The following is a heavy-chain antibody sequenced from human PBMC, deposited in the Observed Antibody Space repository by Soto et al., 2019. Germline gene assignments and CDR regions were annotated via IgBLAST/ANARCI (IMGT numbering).Heavy chain of an antibody. J-gene: IGHJ4*02. CDR2: ISASGGST. Sequence: GGSLRLSCAASGFTFSTYAMTWVRQAPGKGLEWVSAISASGGSTYYADSVKGRFTISRDNSKNTLYLQMNSLRVEDTAVYYCARGPGGPDGPGDYWGQGTLVTVSS. V-gene: IGHV3-23*01. CDR3: ARGPGGPDGPGDY. CDR1: GFTFSTYA. D-gene: IGHD2-15*01.